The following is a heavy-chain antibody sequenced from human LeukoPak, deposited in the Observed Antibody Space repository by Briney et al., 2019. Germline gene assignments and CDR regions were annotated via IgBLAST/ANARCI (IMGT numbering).Heavy chain of an antibody. D-gene: IGHD3-10*01. CDR2: IYYSGST. J-gene: IGHJ3*02. V-gene: IGHV4-39*07. Sequence: SETLSLTCTVSGGSISSGSYYWGWIRQPPGKGLEWIGSIYYSGSTYYNPSLKSRVTISVDTSKNQFSLKLSSVTAADTAVYYCARISTVLLWFGESSGAFDIWGQGTMVTVSS. CDR3: ARISTVLLWFGESSGAFDI. CDR1: GGSISSGSYY.